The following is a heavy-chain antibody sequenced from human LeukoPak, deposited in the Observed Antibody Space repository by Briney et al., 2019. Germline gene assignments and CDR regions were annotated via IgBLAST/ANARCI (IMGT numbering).Heavy chain of an antibody. J-gene: IGHJ4*02. CDR1: GGSFSGYY. D-gene: IGHD5-18*01. CDR3: ARGFPLTGRYGYHYFDY. Sequence: PSETLSLTCAVYGGSFSGYYWSWIRQPPGKGLEWIGEINHSGSTNYNPSLKSRVTISVDTSKNQFSLKLSSVTAADTAVYYCARGFPLTGRYGYHYFDYWGQGTLVTVSS. CDR2: INHSGST. V-gene: IGHV4-34*01.